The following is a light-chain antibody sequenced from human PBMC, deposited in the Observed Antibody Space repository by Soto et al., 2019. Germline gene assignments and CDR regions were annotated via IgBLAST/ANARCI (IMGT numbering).Light chain of an antibody. CDR1: QSVDSN. CDR3: QHYNTWLWA. V-gene: IGKV3-15*01. J-gene: IGKJ1*01. Sequence: EIVMTQSPATLSVSPGERATLSCRASQSVDSNLAWYQQKPVQAPRLLIYDASTRATGIPARFSGSGSGTEFTLTISSLQSEDSAVYYCQHYNTWLWAFGQGTKVEIK. CDR2: DAS.